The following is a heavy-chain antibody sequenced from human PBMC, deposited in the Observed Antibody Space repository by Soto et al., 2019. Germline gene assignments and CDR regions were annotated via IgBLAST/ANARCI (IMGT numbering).Heavy chain of an antibody. J-gene: IGHJ4*02. CDR3: AKLTGSGGK. CDR1: GDSVSSNSAT. D-gene: IGHD3-9*01. Sequence: QVQLQQSGPGLVKPSRTLSLTCAISGDSVSSNSATWDWIRQSPSRGLEWLGRTYYRSKWSNDYAVSVKSRITITPDTSKNQFSLQLSSVTPEDTAVYYCAKLTGSGGKWGQGTLVTVSS. CDR2: TYYRSKWSN. V-gene: IGHV6-1*01.